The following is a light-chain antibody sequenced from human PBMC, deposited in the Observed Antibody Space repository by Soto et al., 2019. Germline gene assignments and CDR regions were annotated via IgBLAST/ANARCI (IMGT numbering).Light chain of an antibody. J-gene: IGKJ4*01. CDR1: QSVRTY. V-gene: IGKV3-11*01. CDR2: DAS. CDR3: QQRYSWPPLT. Sequence: EIVLTQSPATLSLSPGEGATLSCRASQSVRTYLAWYQQKPGQVPSLLIYDASNRATGVPARFSGSGSGTDFSLTISSLEPEDFAVYYCQQRYSWPPLTFGGGTRVEIK.